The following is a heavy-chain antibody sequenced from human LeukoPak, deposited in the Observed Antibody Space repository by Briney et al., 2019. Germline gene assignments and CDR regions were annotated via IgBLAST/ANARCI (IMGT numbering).Heavy chain of an antibody. CDR3: ARVGSYGRLYYYYYYYMDV. D-gene: IGHD3-10*01. Sequence: PGGSLRLSCAASGFTFEDYGMSWVRQAPGKGLEWVSGINWNGGSTGYADSVKGRFTISRDNAKNSLYLQMNSLRAEDTALYYCARVGSYGRLYYYYYYYMDVWGKGTTVTVSS. V-gene: IGHV3-20*04. CDR2: INWNGGST. CDR1: GFTFEDYG. J-gene: IGHJ6*03.